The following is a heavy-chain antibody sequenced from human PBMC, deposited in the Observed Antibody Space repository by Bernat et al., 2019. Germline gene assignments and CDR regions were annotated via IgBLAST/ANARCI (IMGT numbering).Heavy chain of an antibody. Sequence: EVQLVESGGGLVQPGGSLRLSCAASGFTFSSYSMNWVRQAPGKGLEWVSYISSSSSTIYYADSVKGRFTISRDNAKNSLYLQMNSLRAEDTAVYYCARDARAARPSFDYWGQGTLVTVSS. V-gene: IGHV3-48*01. CDR1: GFTFSSYS. J-gene: IGHJ4*02. D-gene: IGHD6-6*01. CDR3: ARDARAARPSFDY. CDR2: ISSSSSTI.